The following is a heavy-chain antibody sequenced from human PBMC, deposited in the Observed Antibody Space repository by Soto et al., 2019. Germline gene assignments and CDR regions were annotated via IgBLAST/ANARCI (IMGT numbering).Heavy chain of an antibody. CDR2: IKPISDIT. V-gene: IGHV1-69*13. D-gene: IGHD4-4*01. Sequence: SVKVSCKASGDTFGRFTINWVRQAPGQGLEWMGGIKPISDITNYAQRFQGRVTFTADASTSTVYLELSSLRSEDTAMYYCARDPSTINKLIGVWFDPWGQGXLVTVYS. J-gene: IGHJ5*02. CDR1: GDTFGRFT. CDR3: ARDPSTINKLIGVWFDP.